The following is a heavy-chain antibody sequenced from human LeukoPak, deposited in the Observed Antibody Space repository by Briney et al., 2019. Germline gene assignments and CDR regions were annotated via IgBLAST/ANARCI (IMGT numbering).Heavy chain of an antibody. Sequence: GGSLRLSCAASGFTFSSYWMHWVRPAPGKGLVWVSRINTDGSSTSYADSVKGRFTISRDNAKNSLYLQMNSLRAEDTALYYCAKDIAGSGSFDYWGQGTLVTVSS. V-gene: IGHV3-74*01. CDR2: INTDGSST. J-gene: IGHJ4*02. D-gene: IGHD6-19*01. CDR1: GFTFSSYW. CDR3: AKDIAGSGSFDY.